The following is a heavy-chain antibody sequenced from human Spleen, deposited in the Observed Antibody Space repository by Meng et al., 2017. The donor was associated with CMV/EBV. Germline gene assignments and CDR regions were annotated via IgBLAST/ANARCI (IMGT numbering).Heavy chain of an antibody. V-gene: IGHV3-30-3*01. J-gene: IGHJ4*02. CDR3: ARAHNWKDFLDY. D-gene: IGHD1-20*01. CDR2: MSSDGIHK. CDR1: GFTFSSYA. Sequence: GGSLRLSCAASGFTFSSYAMHWVRQAPGKGLEWVAIMSSDGIHKYYADSVKGRFTISRDNSKSTLYLQMSGLRPEDTALYYCARAHNWKDFLDYWGQGTLVTVSS.